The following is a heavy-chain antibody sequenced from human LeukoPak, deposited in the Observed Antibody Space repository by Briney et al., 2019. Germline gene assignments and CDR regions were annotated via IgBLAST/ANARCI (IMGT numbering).Heavy chain of an antibody. Sequence: GGSLRLSCAASGFTFSRHWMHWVRQAPGKGLVWISRINSDGSGTNYADFVKGRFTISRDNAKNTVDLQINSLRDEDTAVYYCARICSSTDCLIPDWGQGTLVTVSS. CDR2: INSDGSGT. V-gene: IGHV3-74*01. CDR1: GFTFSRHW. J-gene: IGHJ4*02. D-gene: IGHD2-2*01. CDR3: ARICSSTDCLIPD.